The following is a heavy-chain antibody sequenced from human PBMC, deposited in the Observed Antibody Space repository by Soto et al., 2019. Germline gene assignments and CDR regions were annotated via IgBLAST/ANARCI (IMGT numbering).Heavy chain of an antibody. Sequence: QVQLVESGGGVVQPGRSLRLSCAASGFTFSSYAMHWVRQAPGKGLEWVAVISYDGSNKYYADSVKGRFTISRDNSKNTLYLQMNSLRAEDTAVYYCARDLSTSHAPDYWGQGTLVTVSS. CDR3: ARDLSTSHAPDY. CDR1: GFTFSSYA. J-gene: IGHJ4*02. V-gene: IGHV3-30-3*01. CDR2: ISYDGSNK. D-gene: IGHD2-2*01.